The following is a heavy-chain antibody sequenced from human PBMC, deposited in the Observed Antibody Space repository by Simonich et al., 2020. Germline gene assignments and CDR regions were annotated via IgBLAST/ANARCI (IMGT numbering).Heavy chain of an antibody. D-gene: IGHD6-13*01. CDR1: GYSISSGYY. CDR2: IYHSGSP. V-gene: IGHV4-38-2*01. Sequence: QVQLQESGPGLVKPSETLSLTCAVSGYSISSGYYWGWIRQPPGKGLEWIGSIYHSGSPYYNPSLKSRVTISVDTSKNQFSLKLSSVTAADTAVYYCARATRIAAAGYFDYWGQGTLVTVSS. CDR3: ARATRIAAAGYFDY. J-gene: IGHJ4*02.